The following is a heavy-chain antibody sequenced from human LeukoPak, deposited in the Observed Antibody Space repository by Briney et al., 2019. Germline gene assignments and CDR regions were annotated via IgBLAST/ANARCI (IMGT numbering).Heavy chain of an antibody. D-gene: IGHD4-17*01. Sequence: QTGGSLRLSCAASGLTFSGNGMHWVRQAPGKGLEWVAVILYDGSSKYYADSVKGRFTISRDNSKNTLYPQMNSLRAEDTAVYYCAKGGGYGDYSFDYWGQGTLVTVSS. V-gene: IGHV3-30*18. CDR2: ILYDGSSK. CDR3: AKGGGYGDYSFDY. CDR1: GLTFSGNG. J-gene: IGHJ4*02.